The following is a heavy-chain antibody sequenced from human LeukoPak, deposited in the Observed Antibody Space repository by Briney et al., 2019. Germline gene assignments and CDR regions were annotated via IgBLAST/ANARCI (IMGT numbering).Heavy chain of an antibody. D-gene: IGHD6-6*01. J-gene: IGHJ4*02. CDR2: INHSGST. CDR3: ARGEPDGQLVGY. Sequence: PSETLSLTCAVYGGSFSGYYWSWIRQPPGKGLEWIGEINHSGSTNYNPSLKSRVTISVDTPKNQFSLKLSSVTAADTAVYYCARGEPDGQLVGYWGQGTLVTVSS. CDR1: GGSFSGYY. V-gene: IGHV4-34*01.